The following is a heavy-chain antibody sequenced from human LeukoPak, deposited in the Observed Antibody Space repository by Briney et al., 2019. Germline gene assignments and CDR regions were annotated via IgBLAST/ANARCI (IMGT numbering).Heavy chain of an antibody. CDR1: GFTFSSYA. D-gene: IGHD2-21*02. V-gene: IGHV3-23*01. CDR3: AKVPLGDSYYFDY. J-gene: IGHJ4*02. CDR2: ISGSGGST. Sequence: AGSLRLSRAASGFTFSSYAMSWVRQAPGKGLEWVSAISGSGGSTYYADSVKGRFTISRDNSKNTLYLQMNSLRAEDTAVYYCAKVPLGDSYYFDYWGQGTLVTVSS.